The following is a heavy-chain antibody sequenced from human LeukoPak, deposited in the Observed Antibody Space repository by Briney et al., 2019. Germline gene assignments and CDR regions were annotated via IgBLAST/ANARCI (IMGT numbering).Heavy chain of an antibody. CDR2: ISGSGGST. V-gene: IGHV3-23*01. CDR3: AKGLANGSGSFMRLDY. D-gene: IGHD3-10*01. CDR1: GFTFSSYA. J-gene: IGHJ4*02. Sequence: GGSLRLSCAASGFTFSSYAMSWVRQAPGKGLEWVSAISGSGGSTYYADSVKGRFTISRDNSKNTLYLQMNSLRAEDTAVYYCAKGLANGSGSFMRLDYWGQGTLVTVSS.